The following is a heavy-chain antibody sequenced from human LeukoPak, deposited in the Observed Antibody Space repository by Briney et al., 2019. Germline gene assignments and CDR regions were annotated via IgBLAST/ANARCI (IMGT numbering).Heavy chain of an antibody. D-gene: IGHD7-27*01. Sequence: GASVKVSCKASGYTFTDCHMHWVRQAPGQGLEWMGWINTKNGDTSYAHKFQGRVTMTRDTSVSTAYMEMRRLTSDDTAVYYCARGADGNWGYWGQGTLVTVSS. CDR3: ARGADGNWGY. J-gene: IGHJ4*02. V-gene: IGHV1-2*02. CDR2: INTKNGDT. CDR1: GYTFTDCH.